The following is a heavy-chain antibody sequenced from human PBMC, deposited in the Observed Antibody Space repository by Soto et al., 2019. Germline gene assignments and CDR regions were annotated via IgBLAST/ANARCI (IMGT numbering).Heavy chain of an antibody. Sequence: PSETLSLTCTVSGGSIGSGGYYWNWIRQHPRKGLEWVGYTYYSGTAYYNPSLRSRISISVDTSKNQFSLRLRSVTAADTAVYYCARGIYYRDAKHFDSWGQGTQVTVSS. D-gene: IGHD3-22*01. CDR2: TYYSGTA. CDR1: GGSIGSGGYY. CDR3: ARGIYYRDAKHFDS. J-gene: IGHJ4*02. V-gene: IGHV4-31*03.